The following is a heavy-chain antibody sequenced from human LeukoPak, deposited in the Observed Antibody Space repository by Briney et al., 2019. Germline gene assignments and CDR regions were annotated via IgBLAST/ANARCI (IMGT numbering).Heavy chain of an antibody. CDR3: ARTRYSPGVFFGY. D-gene: IGHD2-15*01. Sequence: SETLSLTCTVSGGSISSYYWSWIRQPPGKGLEWIGYIYYSGSTNYNPSLKSRVTISVDTSKNQFSLKLSSVTAADTAVYYCARTRYSPGVFFGYWGQGTLVTVSS. CDR2: IYYSGST. J-gene: IGHJ4*02. V-gene: IGHV4-59*01. CDR1: GGSISSYY.